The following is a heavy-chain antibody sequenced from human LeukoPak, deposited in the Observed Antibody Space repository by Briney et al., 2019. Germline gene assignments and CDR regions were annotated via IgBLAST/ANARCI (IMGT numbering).Heavy chain of an antibody. D-gene: IGHD1/OR15-1a*01. Sequence: PSETLSLTCTVSGGAIRSHYWNWIRQPAGKGLEWIGRIYSSGYTNDNPFLKSRITMSVDMSKNPFSLRLNSVTAADTAVYYCARGEHSVDSWGQGMLVTVSS. J-gene: IGHJ4*02. V-gene: IGHV4-4*07. CDR3: ARGEHSVDS. CDR1: GGAIRSHY. CDR2: IYSSGYT.